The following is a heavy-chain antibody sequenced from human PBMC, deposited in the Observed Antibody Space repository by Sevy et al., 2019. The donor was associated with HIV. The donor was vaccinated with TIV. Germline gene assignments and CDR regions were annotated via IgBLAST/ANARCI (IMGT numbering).Heavy chain of an antibody. CDR1: GFTFSSYA. D-gene: IGHD3-22*01. CDR2: ISYDGNNK. Sequence: GGSLRLSCTASGFTFSSYAMYWVRQAPGKGLEWVAVISYDGNNKDYADSVKGRFTISRDNSKNTLYLQMNSLRAEETAVYYFASHYYDSTGYYFPLDYWGQGTLVTVSS. J-gene: IGHJ4*02. CDR3: ASHYYDSTGYYFPLDY. V-gene: IGHV3-30*04.